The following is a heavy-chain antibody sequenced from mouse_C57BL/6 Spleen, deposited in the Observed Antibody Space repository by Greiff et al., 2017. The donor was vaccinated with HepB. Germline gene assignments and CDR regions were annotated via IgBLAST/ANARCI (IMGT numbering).Heavy chain of an antibody. D-gene: IGHD1-1*01. Sequence: VQLQQSGPELVKPGASVKISCKASGYAFSSSWMNWVKQRTGKGLERIGRNYPGDGETNYNGKFKGKATLTADKSSSTAYMQLSSLTSEDSAVYFCARQDYGSSWGYFDVWGTGTTVTVSS. CDR3: ARQDYGSSWGYFDV. CDR1: GYAFSSSW. CDR2: NYPGDGET. V-gene: IGHV1-82*01. J-gene: IGHJ1*03.